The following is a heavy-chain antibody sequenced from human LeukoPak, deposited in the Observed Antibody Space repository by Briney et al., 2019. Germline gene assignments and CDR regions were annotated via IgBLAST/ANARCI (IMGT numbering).Heavy chain of an antibody. D-gene: IGHD2-21*02. J-gene: IGHJ2*01. V-gene: IGHV4-39*01. CDR3: ARPGPYCGGDCYPPSFDL. CDR2: VYYSGRT. Sequence: SETLSLTCTVSGGSISSSNYYWGWIRQPPGKGLEWIGSVYYSGRTYYNPSLKSRVTISVDTSKKQFSLKLSSVTAAGTAVYYCARPGPYCGGDCYPPSFDLWGRGTLVTVSS. CDR1: GGSISSSNYY.